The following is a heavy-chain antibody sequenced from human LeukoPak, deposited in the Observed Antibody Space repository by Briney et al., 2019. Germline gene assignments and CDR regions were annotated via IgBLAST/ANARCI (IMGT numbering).Heavy chain of an antibody. V-gene: IGHV3-30-3*01. CDR2: ISYDRSNK. Sequence: PGRSLRLSCAASGFTFSSYAMHWVRQAPRTGLEWVAVISYDRSNKYYADSVKGRVTISRDNSKNTLYLQMNSLRAEDTAVYYCAREGHQRNAFDIWGQGTMVTVSS. CDR1: GFTFSSYA. CDR3: AREGHQRNAFDI. J-gene: IGHJ3*02.